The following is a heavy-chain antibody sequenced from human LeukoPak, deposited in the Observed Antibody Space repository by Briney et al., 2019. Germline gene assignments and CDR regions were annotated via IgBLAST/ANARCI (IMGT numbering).Heavy chain of an antibody. D-gene: IGHD3-16*01. V-gene: IGHV3-33*01. CDR3: ARSLGETTFDY. J-gene: IGHJ4*02. CDR1: RFTFRNYG. CDR2: IWYDGSKK. Sequence: GGSLRLSCAASRFTFRNYGMHWVRQAPGKGLEWVAVIWYDGSKKYYVDSVKGRFTISRDNSKNTVHLEMNSLRVEDTAVYYCARSLGETTFDYWGQGTLVTVSS.